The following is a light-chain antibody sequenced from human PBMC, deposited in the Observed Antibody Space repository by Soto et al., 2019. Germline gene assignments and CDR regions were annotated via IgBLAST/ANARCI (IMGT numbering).Light chain of an antibody. J-gene: IGKJ2*01. CDR1: QSVDIN. V-gene: IGKV3D-15*01. Sequence: EIGMTQSPATLSVSPGERVTLSCRASQSVDINLAWYQQKSGQAPRLLIYAASTRATGIPVRFSGSGSGTDLSLTISSLQSEDVSVYYCQQYHDRPQRTFGQGNKVEIK. CDR2: AAS. CDR3: QQYHDRPQRT.